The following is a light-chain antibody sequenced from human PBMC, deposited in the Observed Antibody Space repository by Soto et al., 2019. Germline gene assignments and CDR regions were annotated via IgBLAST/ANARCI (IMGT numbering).Light chain of an antibody. J-gene: IGLJ1*01. CDR2: GNT. CDR3: QSYDSSLSGNYV. V-gene: IGLV1-40*01. CDR1: TSDIGAGFD. Sequence: VLTQPPSVSGAPGQRVTISCTGSTSDIGAGFDVHWYQQLPGKAPKLLIYGNTNRPSGVPDRFSGSKSGTSASLAITGLQAEDEADYYCQSYDSSLSGNYVFGTGTKGTVL.